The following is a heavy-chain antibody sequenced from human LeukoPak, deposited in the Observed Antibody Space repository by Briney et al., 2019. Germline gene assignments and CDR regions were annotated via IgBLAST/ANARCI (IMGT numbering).Heavy chain of an antibody. D-gene: IGHD1-26*01. CDR2: IYYSGST. J-gene: IGHJ6*03. Sequence: SETLSLTCTVSGGSISSYYWSWIRQPPGKGLEWIGYIYYSGSTNYNPSLKSRVTISVDTSKNQFSLKLSSVTAADTAVYYCARDSIVGATHYYYYYYMDVWGKGTTVTVSS. V-gene: IGHV4-59*01. CDR1: GGSISSYY. CDR3: ARDSIVGATHYYYYYYMDV.